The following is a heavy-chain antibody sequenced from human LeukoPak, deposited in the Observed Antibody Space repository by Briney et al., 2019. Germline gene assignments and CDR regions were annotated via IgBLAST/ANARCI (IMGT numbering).Heavy chain of an antibody. D-gene: IGHD2-15*01. CDR1: GFTFSSYW. Sequence: PGGSLRLSCAASGFTFSSYWMSWVRQAPGKGLEWVANIKQDGSERYYVDSVKGRFTISRDNAKNSLYLQMNSLRAVDTAVYYCXRGPSGGNGFSYWGLGTLVTVFS. V-gene: IGHV3-7*04. CDR3: XRGPSGGNGFSY. CDR2: IKQDGSER. J-gene: IGHJ4*02.